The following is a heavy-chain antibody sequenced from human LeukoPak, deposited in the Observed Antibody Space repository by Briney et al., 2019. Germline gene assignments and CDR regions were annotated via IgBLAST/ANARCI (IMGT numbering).Heavy chain of an antibody. J-gene: IGHJ4*02. Sequence: GGSLRLSCAASGFTFSSYAMTWVRQAPGKGLEWVSTINAAGGSTYYADSVKGRLTISRDNSKNTLYLQTNSLRAEDTAVYSCAKDSGTYYKAFDYWGQGTLVTVSS. CDR1: GFTFSSYA. CDR3: AKDSGTYYKAFDY. V-gene: IGHV3-23*01. CDR2: INAAGGST. D-gene: IGHD1-26*01.